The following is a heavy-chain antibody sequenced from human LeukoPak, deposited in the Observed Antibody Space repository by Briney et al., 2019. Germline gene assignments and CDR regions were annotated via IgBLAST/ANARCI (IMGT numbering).Heavy chain of an antibody. CDR1: GSTFSIYS. D-gene: IGHD3-22*01. CDR2: ISTSSSTI. J-gene: IGHJ3*02. Sequence: GGSLRLSCAASGSTFSIYSMNWVRQAPGKGLEWVSYISTSSSTIYYADSVKGRFTISRDNAKNSLYLQMNSLRAEDTAVYYCARALKQTTYYYDSSGYSHDAFDIWGQGTMVTVSS. CDR3: ARALKQTTYYYDSSGYSHDAFDI. V-gene: IGHV3-48*04.